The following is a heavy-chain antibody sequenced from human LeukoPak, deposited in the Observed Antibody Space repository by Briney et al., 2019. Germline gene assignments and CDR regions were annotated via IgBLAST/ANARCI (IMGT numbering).Heavy chain of an antibody. Sequence: GSLRLSCAASGFPLSSFGMNWVRPAPGKGLEWGALIWYDGNNKYYADSVKGRLNISRDNSKKPLYLQMNSLRAEDTAVYYCAREGPRGNSQFDYWGQGTLVTVSS. V-gene: IGHV3-33*01. D-gene: IGHD2/OR15-2a*01. CDR1: GFPLSSFG. CDR3: AREGPRGNSQFDY. J-gene: IGHJ4*02. CDR2: IWYDGNNK.